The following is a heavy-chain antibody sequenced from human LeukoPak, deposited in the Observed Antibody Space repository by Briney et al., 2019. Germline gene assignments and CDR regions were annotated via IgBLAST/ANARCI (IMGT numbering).Heavy chain of an antibody. V-gene: IGHV4-61*05. D-gene: IGHD3-22*01. J-gene: IGHJ4*02. Sequence: PSETLSLTCTVSGGSISSSSYYWGWIRQPPGKGLEWIGYIYYSGSTNYNPSLKSRVTISVDTSKNQFSLKLSSVTAADTAVYYCARAGDSSGYPRMPVPFDYWGQGTLVTVSS. CDR3: ARAGDSSGYPRMPVPFDY. CDR1: GGSISSSSYY. CDR2: IYYSGST.